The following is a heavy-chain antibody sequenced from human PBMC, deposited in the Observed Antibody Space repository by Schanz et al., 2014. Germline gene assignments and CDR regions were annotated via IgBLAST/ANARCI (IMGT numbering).Heavy chain of an antibody. CDR1: GFTFRNYA. Sequence: VQLLESGGGLVQPGGSLTLSCSASGFTFRNYALSWVRQAPGKGLAWVSAISGSGGSTYYADSVKGRFTISRDNSNHTLYLQMNSLRADDTAVYYCVKEGTVVSGSPRDYWGQGALVTVSS. CDR2: ISGSGGST. V-gene: IGHV3-23*01. J-gene: IGHJ4*02. CDR3: VKEGTVVSGSPRDY. D-gene: IGHD3-10*01.